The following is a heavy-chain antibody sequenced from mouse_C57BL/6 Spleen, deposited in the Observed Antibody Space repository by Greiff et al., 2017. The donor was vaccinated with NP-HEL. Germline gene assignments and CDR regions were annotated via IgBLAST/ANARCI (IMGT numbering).Heavy chain of an antibody. D-gene: IGHD2-4*01. Sequence: VQLKQSGPELVKPGASVKMSCKASGYTFTDYNMHWVKQSHGKSLEWIGYINPNNGGTSYNQKFKGKATLTVNKSSSTAYMELRSLTSEDSAVYYCARAPPYDYDAAWFAYWGQGTLVTVSA. CDR1: GYTFTDYN. V-gene: IGHV1-22*01. J-gene: IGHJ3*01. CDR3: ARAPPYDYDAAWFAY. CDR2: INPNNGGT.